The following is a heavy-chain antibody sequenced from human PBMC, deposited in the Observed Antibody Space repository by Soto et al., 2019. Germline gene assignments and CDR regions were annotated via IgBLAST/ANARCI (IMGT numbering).Heavy chain of an antibody. D-gene: IGHD7-27*01. J-gene: IGHJ4*02. CDR1: GGSISHVYYY. V-gene: IGHV4-30-4*01. Sequence: QVQLQESGPGLLKPSQTLSLTCAVSGGSISHVYYYWSWIRQLPDKGLEWIGHIYNGGSTYNNPSLTSRVTXSXXTSRNQFPLQLTSVSAADTAVYYCATGPSGDKVDSWGQGILVTVSS. CDR2: IYNGGST. CDR3: ATGPSGDKVDS.